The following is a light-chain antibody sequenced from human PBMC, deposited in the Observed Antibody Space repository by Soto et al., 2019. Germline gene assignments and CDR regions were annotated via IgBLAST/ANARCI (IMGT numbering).Light chain of an antibody. Sequence: DIPMTQSPASLSASNSDIVTISCRAVQSISGFLNWYQQKPGKAPKLLIYAASTLQSGVPSRFSGSGSGTDFTLTISNLQPEDFATYYCQQTDTTRTFGQGTKVDIK. CDR2: AAS. CDR1: QSISGF. V-gene: IGKV1-39*01. J-gene: IGKJ1*01. CDR3: QQTDTTRT.